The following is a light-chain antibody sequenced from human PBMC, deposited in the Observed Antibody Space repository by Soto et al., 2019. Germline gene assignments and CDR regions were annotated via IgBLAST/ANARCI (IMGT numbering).Light chain of an antibody. J-gene: IGKJ4*01. CDR1: QSVSTY. Sequence: DIVLTQSPATLSLSPGERATLSCRASQSVSTYVAWYQQKPGQAPRLLIYDASNRATGIPARFSGSGPGTDFTLTISRLEPEDFAVYYCQQYGSSPLTFGGGTKVDIK. CDR3: QQYGSSPLT. V-gene: IGKV3-20*01. CDR2: DAS.